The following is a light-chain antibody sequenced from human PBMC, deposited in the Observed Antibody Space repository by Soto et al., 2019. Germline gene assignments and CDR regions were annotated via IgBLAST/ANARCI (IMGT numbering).Light chain of an antibody. CDR1: QIISSY. J-gene: IGKJ3*01. CDR3: QQSYSTPPVT. CDR2: AAS. V-gene: IGKV1-39*01. Sequence: DIQMTQSPSSLSASVGDRVTITCRASQIISSYLNWYQQKPGKAPKLLIYAASSLQSVVPSRFSGSGSGTDFTLTISSLQPEDFATYYCQQSYSTPPVTFGPGTKVDIK.